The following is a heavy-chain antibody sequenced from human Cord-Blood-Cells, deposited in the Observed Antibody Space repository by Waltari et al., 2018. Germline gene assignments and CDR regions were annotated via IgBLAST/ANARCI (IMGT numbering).Heavy chain of an antibody. Sequence: QVQLVESGGGVVQPGRSLRLSCAASGFTFSSYGMHWVRQAPGKGLEWVAVRWDDGSNKYYADSVKGRFTISRDNSKNTLYLQMNSLRAEDTAVYYCARDNWNNWYFDLWGRGTLVTVSS. CDR2: RWDDGSNK. J-gene: IGHJ2*01. V-gene: IGHV3-33*01. D-gene: IGHD1-20*01. CDR3: ARDNWNNWYFDL. CDR1: GFTFSSYG.